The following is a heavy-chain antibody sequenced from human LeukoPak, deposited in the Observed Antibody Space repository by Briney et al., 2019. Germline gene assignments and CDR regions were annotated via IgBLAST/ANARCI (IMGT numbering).Heavy chain of an antibody. CDR1: GFTFSNYA. V-gene: IGHV3-48*04. D-gene: IGHD3-10*01. CDR2: ISSSGSTI. J-gene: IGHJ5*02. Sequence: GGSLRLSCAASGFTFSNYAMNWVRQAPGKGLEWVSYISSSGSTIYYADSVKGRFTISRDNAKNSLYLQMNSLRAEDTAVYYCAREDGSGSYYNWFDPWGQGTLVTVSS. CDR3: AREDGSGSYYNWFDP.